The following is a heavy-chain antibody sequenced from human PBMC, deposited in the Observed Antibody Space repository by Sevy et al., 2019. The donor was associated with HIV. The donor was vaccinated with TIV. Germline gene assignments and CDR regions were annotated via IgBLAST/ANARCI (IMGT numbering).Heavy chain of an antibody. CDR1: GFTFDDYA. J-gene: IGHJ4*02. CDR2: ISWNSGSI. Sequence: GGSLRLSCAASGFTFDDYAMHWVRQAPGKGLEWVSGISWNSGSIGYADSVKGRFTISRDNAKNSLYLQMNSLRAEETALYYCAKVRDYYDSSGYFDYWGQGTLVTVSS. D-gene: IGHD3-22*01. V-gene: IGHV3-9*01. CDR3: AKVRDYYDSSGYFDY.